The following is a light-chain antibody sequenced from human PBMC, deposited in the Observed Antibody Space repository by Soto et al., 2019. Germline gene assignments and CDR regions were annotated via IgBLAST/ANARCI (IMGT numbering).Light chain of an antibody. J-gene: IGLJ2*01. CDR1: SSDVGGYNY. V-gene: IGLV2-8*01. Sequence: QSALTQPPSASGSPEQSGTISCTGTSSDVGGYNYVSWYQQHPGKAPKLMIYEVSKGPSGVPDRFSGSKSGNTASLTVSGLQGEDVADYYCSSYAGSNNLVFGGGSKLIVL. CDR2: EVS. CDR3: SSYAGSNNLV.